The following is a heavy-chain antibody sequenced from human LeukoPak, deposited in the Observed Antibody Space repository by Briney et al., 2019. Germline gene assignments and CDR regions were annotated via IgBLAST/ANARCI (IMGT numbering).Heavy chain of an antibody. J-gene: IGHJ3*02. D-gene: IGHD3-22*01. CDR1: GGSISSGSYY. CDR2: IYYSGST. V-gene: IGHV4-39*01. Sequence: PSETLSLTCTVSGGSISSGSYYWGWIRQPPGKGLEWIGSIYYSGSTYYNPSLKSRVTISVDTSKNQFSLKLSSVTAADTAVYYCAARRYYDSSGYLDAFDIWGQGTMVTVSS. CDR3: AARRYYDSSGYLDAFDI.